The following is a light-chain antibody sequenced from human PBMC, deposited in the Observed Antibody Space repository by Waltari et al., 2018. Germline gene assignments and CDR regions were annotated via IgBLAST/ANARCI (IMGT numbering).Light chain of an antibody. J-gene: IGKJ1*01. V-gene: IGKV1-5*03. CDR1: QTISK. Sequence: DAQMTQSPSSLSASVGDRVTITCRASQTISKLAWYQQKPGKAPKLLIYKASNLESGVTSRFSGSGSGTEFTLTSNSLQPDDFATYHCQDYTWYWTFGQGTKVDI. CDR3: QDYTWYWT. CDR2: KAS.